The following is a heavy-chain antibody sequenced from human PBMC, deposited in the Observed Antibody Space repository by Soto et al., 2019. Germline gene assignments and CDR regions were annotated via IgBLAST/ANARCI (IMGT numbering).Heavy chain of an antibody. J-gene: IGHJ4*02. CDR3: AKDLYSSSLCFDY. D-gene: IGHD6-6*01. V-gene: IGHV3-9*01. CDR2: ISWNSGSI. CDR1: GFTFDDYA. Sequence: EVQLVESGGGLVQPGRSLRLSCAASGFTFDDYAMHWVRQAPGKGLEWVSGISWNSGSIGYADSVKGRFTISRDNAKNSLYLQMNSLRAEDTALYYCAKDLYSSSLCFDYWGQGNLVTVSS.